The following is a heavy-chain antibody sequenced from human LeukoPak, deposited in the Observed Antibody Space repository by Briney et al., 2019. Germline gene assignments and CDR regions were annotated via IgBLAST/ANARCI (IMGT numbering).Heavy chain of an antibody. V-gene: IGHV3-23*01. CDR1: GFTFSSYA. Sequence: GGSLRLSCAASGFTFSSYAMSWVRQAPEKGLEWVSAISGSGGSTYYADSVKGRFTISRDNSMNTLYLQMNSLRAEDTAVYYCASDYSHYYYYYGMGVWGQGTTVTVSS. D-gene: IGHD4-11*01. J-gene: IGHJ6*02. CDR2: ISGSGGST. CDR3: ASDYSHYYYYYGMGV.